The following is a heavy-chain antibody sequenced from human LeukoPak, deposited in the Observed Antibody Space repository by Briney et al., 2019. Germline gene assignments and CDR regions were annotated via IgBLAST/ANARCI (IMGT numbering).Heavy chain of an antibody. CDR3: ARRGASTSYGAYRFDY. V-gene: IGHV3-23*01. CDR1: GFTFSNYA. Sequence: GGSLRLSCAASGFTFSNYAMSWVRQAPGRGLEWVSAISVSRGLKYYADSVKGRFTISRDNAKNTLFLQMNTLRAQDTAVYYCARRGASTSYGAYRFDYWGQGTLVTVSS. CDR2: ISVSRGLK. J-gene: IGHJ4*02. D-gene: IGHD4-17*01.